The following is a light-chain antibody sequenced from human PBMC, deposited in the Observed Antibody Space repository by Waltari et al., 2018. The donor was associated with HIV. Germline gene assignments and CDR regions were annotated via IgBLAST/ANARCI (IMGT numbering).Light chain of an antibody. V-gene: IGKV3-15*01. Sequence: EIVMTQSPATLSVSPGERATLSCRASQSVSSNLAWYQQKPGQAPRLLIYGASTRATGIPARFSGSGSETEFTLTISSLQSEDFAVYYCQQYNNWLTWTFGQGTKVEIK. CDR2: GAS. CDR1: QSVSSN. CDR3: QQYNNWLTWT. J-gene: IGKJ1*01.